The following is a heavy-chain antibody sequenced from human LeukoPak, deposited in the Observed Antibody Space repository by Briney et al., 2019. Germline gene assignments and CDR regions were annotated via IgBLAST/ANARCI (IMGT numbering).Heavy chain of an antibody. Sequence: SETLSLTCTVSGGSISSSSYYWGWIRQPPGKGLEWIGSIYYSGSTYYNPSLKSRVTISVDTSKNQFSLKLSSVTAADRAVYYCARHGRGYDYVWGSYRYGGFDYWGQGTLVTVSS. V-gene: IGHV4-39*01. CDR2: IYYSGST. J-gene: IGHJ4*02. CDR3: ARHGRGYDYVWGSYRYGGFDY. CDR1: GGSISSSSYY. D-gene: IGHD3-16*02.